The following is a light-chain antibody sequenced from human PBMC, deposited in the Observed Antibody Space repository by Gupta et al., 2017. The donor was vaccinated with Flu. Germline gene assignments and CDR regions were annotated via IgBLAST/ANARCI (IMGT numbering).Light chain of an antibody. CDR2: AAS. Sequence: AIRMTQSPSSFSASTGDRVTITCRASQGISSYLAWYQQKPGKAPKLLIYAASTLQSGVPSRFSGSGSGTDFTLTISCLQSEDFATYYCQQYYSYPTFGPGTXVDIK. J-gene: IGKJ3*01. CDR1: QGISSY. CDR3: QQYYSYPT. V-gene: IGKV1-8*01.